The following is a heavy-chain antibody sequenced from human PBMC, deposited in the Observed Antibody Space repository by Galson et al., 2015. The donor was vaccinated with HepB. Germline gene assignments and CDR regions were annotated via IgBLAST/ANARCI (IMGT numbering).Heavy chain of an antibody. CDR2: ISSSSSTI. D-gene: IGHD3-10*01. V-gene: IGHV3-48*04. CDR3: ACFGISMVRGEPDY. CDR1: GFTFSSYS. J-gene: IGHJ4*02. Sequence: SLRLSCAASGFTFSSYSMNWVRQAPGKGLEWVSYISSSSSTIYYADSVKGRFTISRDNAKNSLYLQMNSLRAEDTAVYYCACFGISMVRGEPDYWGQGTLVTVSS.